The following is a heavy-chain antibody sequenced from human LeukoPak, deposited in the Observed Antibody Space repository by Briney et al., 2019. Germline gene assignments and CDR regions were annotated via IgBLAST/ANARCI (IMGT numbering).Heavy chain of an antibody. CDR2: IRSKANSYAT. V-gene: IGHV3-73*01. J-gene: IGHJ4*02. CDR1: GFTFSGSA. CDR3: TRTAPSIAVTGSVDY. D-gene: IGHD6-19*01. Sequence: HPGGSLRLSCAASGFTFSGSAMHWVRQASGKGLEWVGRIRSKANSYATAYAASVKGRFTISRDDSKNTAYLQMNSLKIEDTAVYYCTRTAPSIAVTGSVDYWGQGTLVTVSS.